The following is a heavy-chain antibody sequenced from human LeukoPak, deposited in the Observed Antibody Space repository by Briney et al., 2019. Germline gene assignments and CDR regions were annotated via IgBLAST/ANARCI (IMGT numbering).Heavy chain of an antibody. CDR1: GGSFSGQY. V-gene: IGHV4-34*01. J-gene: IGHJ4*02. CDR3: AREWQWLVTYYFDY. Sequence: PSETLSLTCAVYGGSFSGQYWTWIRQSPGKGLEWIGEINHSGSTNYNPSLKSRVTISVDTSKNQFSLKLSSVTAADTAVYYCAREWQWLVTYYFDYWGQGTLVTVSS. D-gene: IGHD6-19*01. CDR2: INHSGST.